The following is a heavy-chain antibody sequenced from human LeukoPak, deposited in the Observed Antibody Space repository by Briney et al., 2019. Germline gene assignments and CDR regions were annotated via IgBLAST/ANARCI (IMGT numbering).Heavy chain of an antibody. D-gene: IGHD6-6*01. CDR2: IYYSGST. CDR3: AMLAARPYYFDY. CDR1: GGSISSYY. V-gene: IGHV4-59*01. Sequence: SETLSLTCTVSGGSISSYYWGWIRQPPGKGLEWIGYIYYSGSTNYNPSLKSRVTISVDTSKNQFSLKLSSVTAADTAVYYCAMLAARPYYFDYWGQGTLVTVSS. J-gene: IGHJ4*02.